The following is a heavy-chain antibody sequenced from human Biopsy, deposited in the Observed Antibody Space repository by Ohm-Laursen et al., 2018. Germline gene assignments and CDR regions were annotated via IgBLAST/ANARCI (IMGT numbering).Heavy chain of an antibody. CDR2: MNPNSGNT. CDR1: GYTFTSYD. J-gene: IGHJ6*02. Sequence: ASVKVSCKASGYTFTSYDINWVRQATGQGLEWMGWMNPNSGNTDYAQKFQGRVTMARNTSISTAYMELNSLRSEDTAVYYCARGSFWFGGNYYYYGMDVWGQGTTVTVSS. CDR3: ARGSFWFGGNYYYYGMDV. V-gene: IGHV1-8*01. D-gene: IGHD3-10*01.